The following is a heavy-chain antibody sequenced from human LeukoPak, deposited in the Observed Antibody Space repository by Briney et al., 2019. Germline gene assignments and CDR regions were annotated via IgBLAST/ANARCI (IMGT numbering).Heavy chain of an antibody. CDR1: GFDFYTNA. J-gene: IGHJ6*02. CDR2: IYSGGST. CDR3: ARDYSRSDGYYYGMDV. V-gene: IGHV3-66*01. D-gene: IGHD6-13*01. Sequence: GGSLRLSCAASGFDFYTNAMSWVRQAPGKGLEWVSVIYSGGSTYYADSVKGRFTISRDNSKNTLYLQMNSLRAEDTAVYYCARDYSRSDGYYYGMDVWGQGTTVTVSS.